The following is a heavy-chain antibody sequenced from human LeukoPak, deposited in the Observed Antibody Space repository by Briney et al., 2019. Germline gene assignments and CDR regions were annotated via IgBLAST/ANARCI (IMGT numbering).Heavy chain of an antibody. CDR2: INHSGST. D-gene: IGHD3-10*01. CDR3: ARRKRITMVRGPFWFDP. V-gene: IGHV4-34*01. Sequence: PSETLSLTCAVYGGSFSGYYWSWIRQPPGKGLEWIGEINHSGSTNYNPSLKSRVTISVDTSKNQFSLKLSSVTAADTAVYYCARRKRITMVRGPFWFDPWGQGTLVTFSS. CDR1: GGSFSGYY. J-gene: IGHJ5*02.